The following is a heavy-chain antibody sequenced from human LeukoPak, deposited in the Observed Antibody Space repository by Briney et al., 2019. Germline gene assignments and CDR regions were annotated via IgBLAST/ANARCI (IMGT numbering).Heavy chain of an antibody. CDR3: ARASGHTIFGVVISYPNRFDP. CDR2: FDPEDGET. CDR1: GYTLTELS. Sequence: ASVKVSCKVSGYTLTELSMHWVRQAPGKGLEWMGGFDPEDGETIYAQKFQGRVTMTRDMSTSTVYMELSSLRSEDTAVYYCARASGHTIFGVVISYPNRFDPWGQGTLVTVSS. J-gene: IGHJ5*02. V-gene: IGHV1-24*01. D-gene: IGHD3-3*01.